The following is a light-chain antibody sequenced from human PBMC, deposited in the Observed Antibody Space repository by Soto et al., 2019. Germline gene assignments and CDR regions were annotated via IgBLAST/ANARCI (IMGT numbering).Light chain of an antibody. CDR1: QSVSSQ. CDR3: QHYGSLPIT. V-gene: IGKV3-15*01. CDR2: GAY. Sequence: EIAMTQSVVTLSVSQAERATLSCRARQSVSSQLAWYQQKPGQAPRLLIYGAYTRATGIPARFSGSGSGTDFTLTISKLEPEDFAMYYCQHYGSLPITFGQGTRL. J-gene: IGKJ5*01.